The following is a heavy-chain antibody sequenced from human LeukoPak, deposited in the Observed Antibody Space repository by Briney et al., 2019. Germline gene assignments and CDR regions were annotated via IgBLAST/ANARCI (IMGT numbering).Heavy chain of an antibody. J-gene: IGHJ6*03. D-gene: IGHD2-15*01. CDR3: ARLTLYYYYMDV. V-gene: IGHV4-34*01. Sequence: SETLSLTCAVYGVSFSGYYWSWIRQPPGKGLEWIGEINHSGSTNYNPSLKSRVTISVDTSKNQFSLKLSSVTAADTAVYYCARLTLYYYYMDVWGKGTTVTVSS. CDR2: INHSGST. CDR1: GVSFSGYY.